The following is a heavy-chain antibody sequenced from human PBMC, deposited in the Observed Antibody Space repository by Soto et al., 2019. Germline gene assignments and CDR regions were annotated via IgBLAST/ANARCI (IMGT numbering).Heavy chain of an antibody. CDR3: ARVSGSYYYGMDV. CDR1: GGSISSSNC. J-gene: IGHJ6*02. Sequence: QVQLQESGPGLVKPSGTLSLTCAVSGGSISSSNCWRWVRQPPGKGLEWIGEIYHSGSTNFNPSLKSRVTISVDKSKTQFSLKLNSVTAADTAVYYCARVSGSYYYGMDVWGQGTTVTVSS. V-gene: IGHV4-4*02. CDR2: IYHSGST.